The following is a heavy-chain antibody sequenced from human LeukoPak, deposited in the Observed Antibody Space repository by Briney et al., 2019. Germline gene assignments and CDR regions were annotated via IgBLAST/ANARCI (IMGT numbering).Heavy chain of an antibody. D-gene: IGHD1-26*01. V-gene: IGHV4-39*01. Sequence: SETLSLTCTVSGGSISSSSNSWGWIRQPPRKGLEWIGSVYYTGETYYNPSLKSRVTISVDTSKSQFSLKLNSVTAADTAVYYCARHVRVGATTVEHWGQGTPVTVSS. CDR1: GGSISSSSNS. CDR3: ARHVRVGATTVEH. J-gene: IGHJ1*01. CDR2: VYYTGET.